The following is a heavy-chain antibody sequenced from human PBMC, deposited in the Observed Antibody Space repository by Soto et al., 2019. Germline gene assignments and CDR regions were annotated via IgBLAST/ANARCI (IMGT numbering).Heavy chain of an antibody. CDR2: INAGNGNT. J-gene: IGHJ5*02. V-gene: IGHV1-3*01. CDR1: GYTFTRYA. Sequence: ASVKVSCKASGYTFTRYAMHWVRQAPGQRLEWMGWINAGNGNTKYSQKFQGRVTITRDTSASTAYKELSSLRSEDTAVYYCARDSGTIFGVVILSGWFDPWGQGTLVTVSS. D-gene: IGHD3-3*01. CDR3: ARDSGTIFGVVILSGWFDP.